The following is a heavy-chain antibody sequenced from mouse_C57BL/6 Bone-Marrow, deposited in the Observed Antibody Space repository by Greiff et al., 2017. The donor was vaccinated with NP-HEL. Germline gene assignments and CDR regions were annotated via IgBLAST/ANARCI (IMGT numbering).Heavy chain of an antibody. Sequence: VQLQQSGAELARPGASVKLSCKASGYTFTSYGISWVKQRTGQGLEWIGEICPRSGNTYYHEKFKGKATLTADKSSSTAYMERRSLTSEDSAVYFCARSRLWRGYFEVWGTVPTVTVSS. CDR2: ICPRSGNT. CDR3: ARSRLWRGYFEV. CDR1: GYTFTSYG. D-gene: IGHD1-1*02. J-gene: IGHJ1*03. V-gene: IGHV1-81*01.